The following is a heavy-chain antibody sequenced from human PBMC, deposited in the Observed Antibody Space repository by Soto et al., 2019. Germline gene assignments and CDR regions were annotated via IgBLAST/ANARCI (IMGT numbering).Heavy chain of an antibody. CDR2: INHSGST. J-gene: IGHJ5*02. CDR1: GGSFSGYY. CDR3: ARAYYDSSGPPPYNWFDP. Sequence: SETLSLTCAVYGGSFSGYYWSWIRQPPGKGLEWIGEINHSGSTNYNPSLKSRVTISVDTSKNQFSHKLSSVTAADTAVDYCARAYYDSSGPPPYNWFDPWGQGTLVTVSS. D-gene: IGHD3-22*01. V-gene: IGHV4-34*01.